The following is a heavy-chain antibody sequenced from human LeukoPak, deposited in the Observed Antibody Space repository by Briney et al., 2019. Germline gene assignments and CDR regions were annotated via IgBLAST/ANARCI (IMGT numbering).Heavy chain of an antibody. CDR3: ATTPLWFGELPDDY. D-gene: IGHD3-10*01. CDR1: GFTFSSYA. V-gene: IGHV3-23*01. J-gene: IGHJ4*02. Sequence: PGGSLRLSCAASGFTFSSYAMSWVRQAPGKGLEWVSVISGSGGSTYYADSVKGRFTISRDNSKNTLYLQMNSLRAEDTAVYYCATTPLWFGELPDDYWGQGTLVTVSS. CDR2: ISGSGGST.